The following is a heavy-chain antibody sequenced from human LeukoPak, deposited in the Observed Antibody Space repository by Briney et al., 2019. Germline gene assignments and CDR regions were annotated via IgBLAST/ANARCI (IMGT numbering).Heavy chain of an antibody. CDR3: VQARSCSWSCKHD. Sequence: GGSLRLSCSASGFTFSSYAMHWVRQAPGKGLEYVSAISRIGGSTYYADSVKGRFTISRDNSKNTLYLELCSQRAEVTGVYCGVQARSCSWSCKHDWGQGTLVTVSS. CDR1: GFTFSSYA. J-gene: IGHJ4*02. D-gene: IGHD3-10*02. CDR2: ISRIGGST. V-gene: IGHV3-64D*09.